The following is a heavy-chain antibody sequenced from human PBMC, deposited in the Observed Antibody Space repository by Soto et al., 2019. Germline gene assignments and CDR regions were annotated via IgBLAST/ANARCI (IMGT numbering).Heavy chain of an antibody. Sequence: VKVSCKASGGTFSTFGISWVRQAPGQGLEWMGGIIPFFGTARYSQKFEDRITITADESTNTVYMDLRSLTSEDTAIYYCAKSAPMDAGDKYYYDFWGRGALVTVSS. D-gene: IGHD4-17*01. CDR3: AKSAPMDAGDKYYYDF. V-gene: IGHV1-69*13. CDR1: GGTFSTFG. CDR2: IIPFFGTA. J-gene: IGHJ4*02.